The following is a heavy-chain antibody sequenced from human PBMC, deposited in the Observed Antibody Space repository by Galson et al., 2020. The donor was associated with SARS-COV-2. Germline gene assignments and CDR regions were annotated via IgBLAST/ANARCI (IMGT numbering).Heavy chain of an antibody. Sequence: GGSLRLSCAASGFTLRSNRMNWVRQTPGKGLEWISSIRSNGGNRDYADSVKGRFTISRDNAKNSLYLQMNSLGVEDTAVYYCARVSSDCWNDYYSSGLEDWGQGALVSVS. J-gene: IGHJ4*02. CDR2: IRSNGGNR. V-gene: IGHV3-21*01. CDR1: GFTLRSNR. D-gene: IGHD3-3*01. CDR3: ARVSSDCWNDYYSSGLED.